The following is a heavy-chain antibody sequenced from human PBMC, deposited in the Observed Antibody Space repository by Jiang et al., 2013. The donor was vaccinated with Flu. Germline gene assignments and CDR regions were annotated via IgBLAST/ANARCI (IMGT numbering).Heavy chain of an antibody. CDR2: IA. J-gene: IGHJ6*02. V-gene: IGHV1-69*04. Sequence: IANYAQKFQGRVTITADKSTSTAYMELSSLRSEDTAVYYCARDNPVVRGAPRYYYYYYGMDVWGQGTTVTVSS. D-gene: IGHD3-10*01. CDR3: ARDNPVVRGAPRYYYYYYGMDV.